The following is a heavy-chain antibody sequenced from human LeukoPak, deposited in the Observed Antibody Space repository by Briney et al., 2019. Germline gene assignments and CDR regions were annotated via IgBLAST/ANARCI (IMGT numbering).Heavy chain of an antibody. D-gene: IGHD3-10*01. CDR3: ARILWFGELSGPDY. CDR2: IDWDDDK. CDR1: GFSLSTSGMC. J-gene: IGHJ4*02. V-gene: IGHV2-70*11. Sequence: SGPALVKPTQTLTLTCTFSGFSLSTSGMCVSWIRQPPGKALEWLARIDWDDDKYYSTSLKTRLTISKDTSKNQVVLTMTNMDPVDTATYYCARILWFGELSGPDYWGQGTLVTVSS.